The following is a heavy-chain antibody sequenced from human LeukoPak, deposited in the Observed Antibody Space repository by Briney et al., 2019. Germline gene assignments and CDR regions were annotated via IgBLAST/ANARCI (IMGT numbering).Heavy chain of an antibody. Sequence: GGSLRLSCAASGFTFSSYGMSWVRQAPGKGLEWVSGIRANGETTCYADSVRGRFTISRDNSKNTVYLQINSLRAEDTAVYYCATADSSGATYFDYWGQGTLVTVPS. V-gene: IGHV3-23*01. J-gene: IGHJ4*02. CDR1: GFTFSSYG. CDR3: ATADSSGATYFDY. CDR2: IRANGETT. D-gene: IGHD3-22*01.